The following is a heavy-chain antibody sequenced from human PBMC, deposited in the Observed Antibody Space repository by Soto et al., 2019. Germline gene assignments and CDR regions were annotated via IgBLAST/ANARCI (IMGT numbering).Heavy chain of an antibody. V-gene: IGHV3-21*01. CDR2: ISSTSTYI. CDR1: GFTFNAYA. J-gene: IGHJ3*01. D-gene: IGHD3-10*01. Sequence: EVQLVESGGGLVKPGGSLRLSCAGSGFTFNAYAMNWVRQAPGGGLEWVSAISSTSTYIYYADSVQGRFTITRDNAKNSLLLQLNSLRAEDTAVYYCAGGYRGVPSQYEVNDAFDVWGRGTMVTVSS. CDR3: AGGYRGVPSQYEVNDAFDV.